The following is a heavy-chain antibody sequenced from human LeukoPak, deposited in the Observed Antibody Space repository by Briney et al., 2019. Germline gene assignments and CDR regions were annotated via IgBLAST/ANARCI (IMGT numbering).Heavy chain of an antibody. CDR2: INSDGSST. CDR3: ARENTPGPVLLWFGEFSN. V-gene: IGHV3-74*01. J-gene: IGHJ4*02. CDR1: GFTFINGW. Sequence: AGGSLRLSCAVSGFTFINGWMTWVRQAPGKGLVWVSRINSDGSSTSYADSVKGRFTISRDNAKNTLYLQMNSLRAEDTAVYYCARENTPGPVLLWFGEFSNWGQGTLVTVSS. D-gene: IGHD3-10*01.